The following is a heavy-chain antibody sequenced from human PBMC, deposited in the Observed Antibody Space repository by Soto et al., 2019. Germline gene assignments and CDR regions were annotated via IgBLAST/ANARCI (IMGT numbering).Heavy chain of an antibody. V-gene: IGHV3-23*01. J-gene: IGHJ4*02. CDR3: AKEQSFELEPGYFDY. CDR2: ISGSGGST. D-gene: IGHD1-1*01. CDR1: GFTFSSYA. Sequence: VGSLRLSCAASGFTFSSYAMSWVRQAPGKGLEWVSAISGSGGSTYYADSVKGRFTIARDNSKNTLYLQMNSLRAEDTAVYYCAKEQSFELEPGYFDYWGQGTLVTVSS.